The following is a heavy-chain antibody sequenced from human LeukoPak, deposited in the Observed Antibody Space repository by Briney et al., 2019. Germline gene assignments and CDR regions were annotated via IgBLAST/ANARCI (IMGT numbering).Heavy chain of an antibody. CDR1: GFTFSNYW. CDR2: INSNGSST. Sequence: GGSLRLSCAASGFTFSNYWMHWVRHAPGKGLVWVSRINSNGSSTSYADSVKGLFTISRDNAKNTLYLQMNSLRAEDTAVYYCARGASGYSYGWGQGTLVTVSS. CDR3: ARGASGYSYG. V-gene: IGHV3-74*01. J-gene: IGHJ4*02. D-gene: IGHD5-18*01.